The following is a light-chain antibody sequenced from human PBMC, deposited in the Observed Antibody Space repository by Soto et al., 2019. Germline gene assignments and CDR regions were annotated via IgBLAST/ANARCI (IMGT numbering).Light chain of an antibody. CDR1: SSDVGGYNY. Sequence: QSALTQPASVSGSPGQSITMSCTGTSSDVGGYNYVCWFQQHPGKAPKLMIYDVGNRPSGVSNRFSGSKSGNTASLTISGLQAEDEADYYCSSYTSSSTHVVFGGGTKLTVL. CDR3: SSYTSSSTHVV. CDR2: DVG. J-gene: IGLJ2*01. V-gene: IGLV2-14*01.